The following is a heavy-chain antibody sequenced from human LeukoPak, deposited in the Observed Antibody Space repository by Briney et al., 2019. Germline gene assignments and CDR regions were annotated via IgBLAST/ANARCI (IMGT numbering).Heavy chain of an antibody. V-gene: IGHV3-33*01. CDR1: GFTFSAYG. D-gene: IGHD3-10*01. J-gene: IGHJ4*02. Sequence: GGSLRLSCAASGFTFSAYGMHWVRQAPGKGPEWVAVIWYDGSNKYYADSVKGRFTISRDNAKNSLYLQMSSLRAEDTAVYYCARDYASDYWGQGTLVTVSS. CDR3: ARDYASDY. CDR2: IWYDGSNK.